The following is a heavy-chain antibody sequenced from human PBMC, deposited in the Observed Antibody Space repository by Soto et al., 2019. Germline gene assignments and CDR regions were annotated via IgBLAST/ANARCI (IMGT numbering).Heavy chain of an antibody. J-gene: IGHJ4*02. CDR2: IVVGSGNT. CDR3: ARDPPPYGGNPTETFDY. Sequence: SVKVSCTASGFTFTSSAMQWVRQARGQRLEWIGWIVVGSGNTNYAQKFQERVTITRDMSTSTAYMELSSLRSEDTAVYYCARDPPPYGGNPTETFDYWGQGTLVTVSS. V-gene: IGHV1-58*02. CDR1: GFTFTSSA. D-gene: IGHD4-17*01.